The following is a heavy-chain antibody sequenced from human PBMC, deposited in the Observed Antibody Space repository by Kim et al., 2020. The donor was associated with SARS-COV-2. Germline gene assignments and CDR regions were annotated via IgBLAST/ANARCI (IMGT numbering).Heavy chain of an antibody. CDR3: AKDEALGIAVAGTFDY. J-gene: IGHJ4*02. V-gene: IGHV3-33*06. CDR2: IWYDGSNK. Sequence: GGSLRLSCAASGFTFSSYGMHWVRQAPGKGLEWVAVIWYDGSNKYYADSVKGRFTISRDNSKNTLYLQMNSLRAEDTAVYYCAKDEALGIAVAGTFDYWGQGTLVTVSS. CDR1: GFTFSSYG. D-gene: IGHD6-19*01.